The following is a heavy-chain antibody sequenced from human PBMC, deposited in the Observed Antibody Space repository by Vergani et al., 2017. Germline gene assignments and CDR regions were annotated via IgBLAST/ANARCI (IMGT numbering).Heavy chain of an antibody. D-gene: IGHD1-7*01. CDR3: IYRRTGCGTTGCLYPFYYYYCMDV. CDR1: GFSLNTRGVS. Sequence: QITLKESGPTLVKPTQTLTLTCTFSGFSLNTRGVSLVWIRQPPGLALDSLALIYWNEDQHYSPSLNNRVIITKDTSNNQVVLTVTNMDDVDTGTYYCIYRRTGCGTTGCLYPFYYYYCMDVWGKGAKVTVSS. CDR2: IYWNEDQ. J-gene: IGHJ6*03. V-gene: IGHV2-5*04.